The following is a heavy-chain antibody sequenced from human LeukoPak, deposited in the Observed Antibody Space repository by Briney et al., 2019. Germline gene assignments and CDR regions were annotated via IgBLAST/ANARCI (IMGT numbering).Heavy chain of an antibody. D-gene: IGHD3-10*01. CDR3: AKDDAWLRFGE. V-gene: IGHV3-23*01. J-gene: IGHJ4*02. CDR2: ISPSGDIT. Sequence: GSLRLSCAASGFTFSNHGMNWVRQAPGKGLEWVSGISPSGDITYYADSVKGRFTISRDNSKNTLYLEVISLTAEDTAVYYCAKDDAWLRFGEWSQGTLVTVSS. CDR1: GFTFSNHG.